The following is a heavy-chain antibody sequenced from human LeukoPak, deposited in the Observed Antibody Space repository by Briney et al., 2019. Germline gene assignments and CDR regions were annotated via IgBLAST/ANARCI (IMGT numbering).Heavy chain of an antibody. CDR3: AVFDENSSGYVY. J-gene: IGHJ4*02. CDR2: INPNSGGT. V-gene: IGHV1-2*02. D-gene: IGHD3-22*01. CDR1: GYTFTGYY. Sequence: ASVKVSCKASGYTFTGYYMHWVRQAPGQGLEWMGWINPNSGGTNYAQKFQGRVTMTRDTSISTAYMELSSLRSEDTAVYYCAVFDENSSGYVYWGQGTLVTVSS.